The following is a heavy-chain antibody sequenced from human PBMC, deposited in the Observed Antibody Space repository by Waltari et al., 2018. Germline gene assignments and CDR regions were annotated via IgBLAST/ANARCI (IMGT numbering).Heavy chain of an antibody. J-gene: IGHJ4*02. CDR2: INHSGST. CDR1: GGSFSGYY. D-gene: IGHD6-19*01. CDR3: ARGSESSGLTGPLFDY. V-gene: IGHV4-34*01. Sequence: QVQLQQWGAGLLKPSETLSLTCAVYGGSFSGYYWSWIRQPPGKGLEWIGEINHSGSTTYTPSLKSRVTISVDTSKNQFSLKLSSVTAADTAVYYCARGSESSGLTGPLFDYWGQGTLVTVSS.